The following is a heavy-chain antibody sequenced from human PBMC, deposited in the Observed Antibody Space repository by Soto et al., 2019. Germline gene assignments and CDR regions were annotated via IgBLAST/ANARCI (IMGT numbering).Heavy chain of an antibody. CDR1: GGTFSTYG. CDR3: AGGGGGEEDYGDFGFDY. D-gene: IGHD4-17*01. V-gene: IGHV1-69*12. Sequence: QVQLVQSGAEVKKPGSSVKVSCKASGGTFSTYGCSWVRQAPGQGLEWMGRIIPMFATANYAQKFQGRVTITADESTSTAYMELSSLRSDDTAVFYWAGGGGGEEDYGDFGFDYWGQGTLVTVSS. CDR2: IIPMFATA. J-gene: IGHJ4*02.